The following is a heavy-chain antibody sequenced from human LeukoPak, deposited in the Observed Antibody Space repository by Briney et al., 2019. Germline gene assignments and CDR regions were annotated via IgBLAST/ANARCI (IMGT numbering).Heavy chain of an antibody. CDR2: IYYSGNT. CDR1: GGSISSSY. CDR3: ARASRGHDY. Sequence: TSETLSLTCTVSGGSISSSYWSWIRQPPGKGLEWIGYIYYSGNTNYNPSLKSRVTISVDTSKNQFSLKLTPVTAADTAVYYCARASRGHDYWGQGTLVTVSS. D-gene: IGHD3-10*01. V-gene: IGHV4-59*01. J-gene: IGHJ4*02.